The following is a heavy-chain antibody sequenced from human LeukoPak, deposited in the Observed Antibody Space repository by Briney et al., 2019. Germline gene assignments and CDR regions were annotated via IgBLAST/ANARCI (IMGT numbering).Heavy chain of an antibody. Sequence: PGGSLRLSCAASGFTFSNAWMSWVREAPGKGLEWVSAISGSGGSTYYADSVKGRFTISRDNSKNTLYLQMNSLRAEDTAVYYCAKATGIAAAEDWYFDLWGRGTLVTVSS. CDR1: GFTFSNAW. V-gene: IGHV3-23*01. D-gene: IGHD6-13*01. CDR3: AKATGIAAAEDWYFDL. CDR2: ISGSGGST. J-gene: IGHJ2*01.